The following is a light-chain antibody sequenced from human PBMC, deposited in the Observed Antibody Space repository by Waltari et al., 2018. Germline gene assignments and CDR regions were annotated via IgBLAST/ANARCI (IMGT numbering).Light chain of an antibody. CDR3: QQYNSYSWT. J-gene: IGKJ1*01. V-gene: IGKV1-5*03. CDR2: KAS. CDR1: QSISSW. Sequence: DIQMTQSPSPLSASVGDRVTITCRASQSISSWLAWYQQKPGKAPKLLIDKASSLESGVPSRFSGSGSGTEFTLTISSLQTDDFATYYCQQYNSYSWTFGQGTKVEIK.